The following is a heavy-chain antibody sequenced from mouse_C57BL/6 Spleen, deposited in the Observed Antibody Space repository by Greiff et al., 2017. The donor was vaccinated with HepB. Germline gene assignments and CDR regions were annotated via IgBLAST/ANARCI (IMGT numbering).Heavy chain of an antibody. D-gene: IGHD2-4*01. CDR1: GYTFTSYW. J-gene: IGHJ3*01. CDR3: ARRRDYDGFAY. Sequence: VQLQQSGAELVRPGSSVKLSCKASGYTFTSYWMHWVKQRPIQGLEWIGNIDPSDSETHYNQKFKDKATLTVDKSSSTAYMQLSSLTSEDSAVYYCARRRDYDGFAYWGQGTLVTVSA. V-gene: IGHV1-52*01. CDR2: IDPSDSET.